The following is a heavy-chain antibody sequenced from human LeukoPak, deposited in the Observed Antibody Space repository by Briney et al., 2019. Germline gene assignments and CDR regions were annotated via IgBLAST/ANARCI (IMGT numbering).Heavy chain of an antibody. V-gene: IGHV3-53*04. CDR1: GFTVSSNF. Sequence: GGSLRLSCAASGFTVSSNFMSWVRQAPGKGLEWVSVIYSSGNAYYADSVQGRFTISRHTSKNTLYLQMDSLRLDDTAMYYCARHSRGDYTPGGDAFDFWGRGTMVIVSS. CDR3: ARHSRGDYTPGGDAFDF. D-gene: IGHD4-17*01. CDR2: IYSSGNA. J-gene: IGHJ3*01.